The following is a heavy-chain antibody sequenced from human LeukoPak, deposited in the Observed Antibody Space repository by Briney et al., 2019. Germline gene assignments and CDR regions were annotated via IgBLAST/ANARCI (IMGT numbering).Heavy chain of an antibody. V-gene: IGHV3-7*01. CDR1: GFTFSRYW. CDR3: ARVRYKSPLDDMDY. Sequence: PGRSLRLFCAASGFTFSRYWMSWVRQAPGKGPEWVANVSPDGGEKYYVDSMKGRFTISRDNAKNSLYLQMNSLRAEDTAVYYCARVRYKSPLDDMDYWGQGTLVTVSS. CDR2: VSPDGGEK. J-gene: IGHJ4*02. D-gene: IGHD1-14*01.